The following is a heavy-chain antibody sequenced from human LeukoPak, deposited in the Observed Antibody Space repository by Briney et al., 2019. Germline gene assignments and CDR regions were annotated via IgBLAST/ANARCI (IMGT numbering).Heavy chain of an antibody. V-gene: IGHV1-2*02. CDR2: LDPDSGGT. Sequence: GASVKVSCKASGYTFTDYYMYWVRQAPGQGLEWMGWLDPDSGGTKYAQKFQGRVTMTRDTSISTAYMELSRLRGDDTAVYYCAREDNTGLDNWFDPWGQGTLVTVSS. D-gene: IGHD6-19*01. J-gene: IGHJ5*02. CDR1: GYTFTDYY. CDR3: AREDNTGLDNWFDP.